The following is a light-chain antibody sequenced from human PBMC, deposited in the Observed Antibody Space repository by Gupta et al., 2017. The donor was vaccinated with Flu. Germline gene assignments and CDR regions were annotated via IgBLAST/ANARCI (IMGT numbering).Light chain of an antibody. CDR3: ISFTSSTTWV. CDR2: EVN. J-gene: IGLJ3*02. Sequence: SITISCTGSRRDVGGNGYVSWYQQYPGKAPKLLIYEVNNRPAGVSNRFSGSKSGNTASLTISGLQAEDEADYYCISFTSSTTWVFGGGIRVTVL. V-gene: IGLV2-14*01. CDR1: RRDVGGNGY.